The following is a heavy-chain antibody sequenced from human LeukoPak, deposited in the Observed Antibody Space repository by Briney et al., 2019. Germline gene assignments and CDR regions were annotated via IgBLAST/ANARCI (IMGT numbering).Heavy chain of an antibody. CDR2: INQEGSEK. CDR1: GFTFRAYW. CDR3: ARLRYTYGNNFDY. D-gene: IGHD5-18*01. V-gene: IGHV3-7*01. J-gene: IGHJ4*02. Sequence: PGGSLRLSCAASGFTFRAYWMSWVRQAPGKGLEWVANINQEGSEKDYVDSVKGRFTISRDNAKNSLYLQMNTLRAEDTAVYFCARLRYTYGNNFDYWGQGALVTVSS.